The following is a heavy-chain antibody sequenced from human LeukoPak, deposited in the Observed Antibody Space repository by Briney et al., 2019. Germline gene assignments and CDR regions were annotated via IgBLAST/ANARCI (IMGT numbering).Heavy chain of an antibody. CDR2: INPSGGST. Sequence: ASVKVSCKASGYTFTSYYMHWVRQAPGQGLEWMGIINPSGGSTSYAQKFQGRVTMTRDTSTSTVYMELSSLRSEDTAVYYCAREQQQLVTGGDYFDYWGQGTLVTVSS. D-gene: IGHD6-13*01. CDR3: AREQQQLVTGGDYFDY. J-gene: IGHJ4*02. CDR1: GYTFTSYY. V-gene: IGHV1-46*01.